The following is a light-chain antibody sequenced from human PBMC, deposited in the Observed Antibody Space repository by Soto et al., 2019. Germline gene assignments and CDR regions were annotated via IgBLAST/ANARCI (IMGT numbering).Light chain of an antibody. V-gene: IGKV3-20*01. CDR2: GAS. J-gene: IGKJ1*01. CDR3: QQYGSSPTWT. Sequence: EIVLTQSPDTLSLSPGEGATLSCRASQSVSSSYLAWYQQKPGQAPRLLIYGASSRATGIPDRFSGSGSGTDFTLTISRLEPEDFAVYYCQQYGSSPTWTFGQGTKVEIK. CDR1: QSVSSSY.